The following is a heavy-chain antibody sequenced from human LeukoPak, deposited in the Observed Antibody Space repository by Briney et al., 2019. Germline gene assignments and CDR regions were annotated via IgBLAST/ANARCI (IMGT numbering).Heavy chain of an antibody. V-gene: IGHV1-46*01. D-gene: IGHD6-6*01. CDR2: INPSGGST. J-gene: IGHJ4*02. CDR3: ARAEYSSSRQMWGFDY. Sequence: PGASVKVSCKASGYTFTSYYMHWVRQAPGQGLEWMGIINPSGGSTSYAQKFQGRVTMTRDTSTSTVYMELSSLRSEDTAVYYCARAEYSSSRQMWGFDYWGQGTLVTVSS. CDR1: GYTFTSYY.